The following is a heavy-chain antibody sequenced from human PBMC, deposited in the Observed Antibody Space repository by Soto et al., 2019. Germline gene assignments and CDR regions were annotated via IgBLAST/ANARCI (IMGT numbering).Heavy chain of an antibody. J-gene: IGHJ6*02. CDR2: IWYDGSNK. Sequence: QVQLVESGGGVVQPGRSLRLSCAASGFTFSSYGMHWVRQAPGKGLEWVAVIWYDGSNKYYADSVKGRFTISRDNSKNTLYLQMNSLRAEDTAVYYCARDRYYYDSSGKDDYYYGMDVWGQGTTVTVSS. D-gene: IGHD3-22*01. CDR1: GFTFSSYG. V-gene: IGHV3-33*01. CDR3: ARDRYYYDSSGKDDYYYGMDV.